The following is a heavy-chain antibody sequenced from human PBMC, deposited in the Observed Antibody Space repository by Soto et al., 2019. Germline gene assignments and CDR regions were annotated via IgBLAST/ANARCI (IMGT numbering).Heavy chain of an antibody. CDR3: ARARIVISGTSDDF. J-gene: IGHJ4*02. V-gene: IGHV4-38-2*02. CDR1: GYSVTSGSY. Sequence: SDPLSLTSTVSGYSVTSGSYWGWFRQPPEKGLESIGSVSLRGHTYHTPSLMSRVTISLGTSKNQFSLGLTSVTAADTAVYYCARARIVISGTSDDFWGVGSLITV. CDR2: VSLRGHT. D-gene: IGHD1-7*01.